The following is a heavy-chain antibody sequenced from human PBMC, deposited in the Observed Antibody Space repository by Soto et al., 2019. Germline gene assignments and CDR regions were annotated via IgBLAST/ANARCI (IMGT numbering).Heavy chain of an antibody. Sequence: GGSLRLSCAASGFTVSSNYMSWVRQAPGKGLEWVSVIYSGGSTYYADSVKGRFSISRDNSKNTLYLQMNSLRAEDTAVYYCARDLWYSSSWRHIPFAPWGQGTLVTVSS. J-gene: IGHJ5*02. CDR1: GFTVSSNY. CDR3: ARDLWYSSSWRHIPFAP. V-gene: IGHV3-66*01. D-gene: IGHD6-6*01. CDR2: IYSGGST.